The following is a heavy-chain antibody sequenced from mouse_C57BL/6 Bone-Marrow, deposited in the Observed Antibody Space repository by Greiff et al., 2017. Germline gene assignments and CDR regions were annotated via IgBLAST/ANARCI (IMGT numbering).Heavy chain of an antibody. Sequence: QVQLQQPGAELVKPGASVKLSCKASGYTFTSYWMHWVKQRPGQGLEWIGMIHPNSGSTNYNEKFKSKATLTVDKSSSTAYMQLSSLTSEDSAVYYCARRDYYSTGFAYWGQGTLVTVSA. J-gene: IGHJ3*01. V-gene: IGHV1-64*01. CDR2: IHPNSGST. CDR3: ARRDYYSTGFAY. CDR1: GYTFTSYW. D-gene: IGHD1-1*01.